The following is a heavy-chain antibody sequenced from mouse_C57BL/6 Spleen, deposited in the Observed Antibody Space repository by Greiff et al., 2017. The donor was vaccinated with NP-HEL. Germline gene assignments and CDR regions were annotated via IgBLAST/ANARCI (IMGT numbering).Heavy chain of an antibody. CDR2: ISGGGGNT. V-gene: IGHV5-9*01. CDR3: ARHVGTSFFDY. Sequence: EVKLMESGGGLVKPGGSLKLSCAASGFTFSSYTMSWVRQTPEKRLEWVATISGGGGNTYYPDSVKGRFTISRDNAKNTLYLQMSSLRSEDTALYYCARHVGTSFFDYWGQGTTLTVSS. CDR1: GFTFSSYT. D-gene: IGHD4-1*01. J-gene: IGHJ2*01.